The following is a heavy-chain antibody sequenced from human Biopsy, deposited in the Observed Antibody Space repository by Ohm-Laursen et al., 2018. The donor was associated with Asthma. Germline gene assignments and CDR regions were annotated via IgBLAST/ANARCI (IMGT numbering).Heavy chain of an antibody. Sequence: SSLRLSCAASGFVFRSHAMHWVRQAPGKGLEWVAVVSYDGGVAHYADSRKGRFTISRDNAKSTLYLQMNRLRTDDTAVYYCAKRRGYSDLTDFDHWGQGTLVTVSS. CDR1: GFVFRSHA. CDR3: AKRRGYSDLTDFDH. J-gene: IGHJ4*02. V-gene: IGHV3-30*18. CDR2: VSYDGGVA. D-gene: IGHD3-3*01.